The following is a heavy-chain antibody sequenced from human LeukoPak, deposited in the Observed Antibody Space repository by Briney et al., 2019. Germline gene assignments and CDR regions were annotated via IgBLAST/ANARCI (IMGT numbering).Heavy chain of an antibody. D-gene: IGHD1-14*01. CDR2: ISGSGGST. CDR1: GFTFSSYA. J-gene: IGHJ4*02. V-gene: IGHV3-23*01. Sequence: PGGSLRLSSAASGFTFSSYAMSWVRQAPGKGLEWVSAISGSGGSTYYADSVKGRFTISRDNSKNTLYLQMNSLRAEDTAVYYCAKGLTRGGGFDYWGQGTLVTVSS. CDR3: AKGLTRGGGFDY.